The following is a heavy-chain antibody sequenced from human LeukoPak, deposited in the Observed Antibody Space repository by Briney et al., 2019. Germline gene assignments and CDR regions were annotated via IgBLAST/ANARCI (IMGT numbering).Heavy chain of an antibody. CDR2: IIPIFGTA. CDR1: GATFSSYA. V-gene: IGHV1-69*13. CDR3: ARGGVGLAVAGLFDY. Sequence: SVKVSCKASGATFSSYAISWVRQAPGQGLEWMGGIIPIFGTANYAQKFQGRVTITADESTSTAYMELSSLRSDDTAVYYCARGGVGLAVAGLFDYWGQGTLVTVSS. D-gene: IGHD6-19*01. J-gene: IGHJ4*02.